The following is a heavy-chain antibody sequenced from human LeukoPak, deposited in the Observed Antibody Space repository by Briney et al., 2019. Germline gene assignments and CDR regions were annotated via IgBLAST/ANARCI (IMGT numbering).Heavy chain of an antibody. CDR3: ATEKGDSPDY. Sequence: GGSLRLSCAASGFTFSSYWMSWVRQAPGKGLEWVANIKQDGSEKYYVDSVKGRFTISRDNSKNTLYLQMNSLRVEDTAVYYCATEKGDSPDYWGQGTLVTVSS. CDR1: GFTFSSYW. D-gene: IGHD2-21*01. J-gene: IGHJ4*02. CDR2: IKQDGSEK. V-gene: IGHV3-7*03.